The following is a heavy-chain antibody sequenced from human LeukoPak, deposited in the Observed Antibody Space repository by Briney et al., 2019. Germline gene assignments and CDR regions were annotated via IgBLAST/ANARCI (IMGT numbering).Heavy chain of an antibody. V-gene: IGHV3-23*01. CDR1: GFTFSSYA. Sequence: GGSLRLSCAASGFTFSSYAMSWVRQAPGKGLEWASAISGSGGSTYYADSVKGRFTISRDNSKNTLYLQMESLRAEDTAVYYCAKDKSSGYYYFDYWGQGTLVTVSS. J-gene: IGHJ4*02. D-gene: IGHD3-22*01. CDR3: AKDKSSGYYYFDY. CDR2: ISGSGGST.